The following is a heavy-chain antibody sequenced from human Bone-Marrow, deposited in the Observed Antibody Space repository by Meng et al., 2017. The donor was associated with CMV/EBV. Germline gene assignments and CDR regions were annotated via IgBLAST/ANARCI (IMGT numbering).Heavy chain of an antibody. D-gene: IGHD2-2*01. Sequence: GESLKISCAASGFTFSVFNMNWIRQAPGKGLEWVSPISPTSTYIHYADSVKGRFTISRDNAQNSLYLQMNSLRAEDTAVYYCARWRGSTSLDYWGQGTLVTVSS. V-gene: IGHV3-21*03. CDR2: ISPTSTYI. J-gene: IGHJ4*02. CDR1: GFTFSVFN. CDR3: ARWRGSTSLDY.